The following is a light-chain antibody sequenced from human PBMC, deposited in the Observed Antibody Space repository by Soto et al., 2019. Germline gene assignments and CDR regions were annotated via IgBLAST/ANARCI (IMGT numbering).Light chain of an antibody. Sequence: DIQMTQSPSTLSASVGDRVTITCRASQSIGSWLAWHQQKPGKAPKLLIYKASNLESGVPSRFSGSGSGTEFTLTISSLQPDDFATYYCQQYNTYRAFGQGTKVEI. V-gene: IGKV1-5*03. J-gene: IGKJ1*01. CDR3: QQYNTYRA. CDR2: KAS. CDR1: QSIGSW.